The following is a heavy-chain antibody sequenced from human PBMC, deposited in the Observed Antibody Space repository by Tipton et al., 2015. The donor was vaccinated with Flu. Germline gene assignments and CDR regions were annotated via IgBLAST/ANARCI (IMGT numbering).Heavy chain of an antibody. CDR1: GGSFTGYN. V-gene: IGHV4-34*01. CDR3: ARSFRVAVIGGLDV. CDR2: LDHTGSA. D-gene: IGHD2-21*01. J-gene: IGHJ6*02. Sequence: TLSLTCSVYGGSFTGYNWSWIRRTPGKQLEWIGELDHTGSADYSPSLKGRVTVSIDTSKNQLSLILMSVTAADTAVYYCARSFRVAVIGGLDVWGQGAAVVVSS.